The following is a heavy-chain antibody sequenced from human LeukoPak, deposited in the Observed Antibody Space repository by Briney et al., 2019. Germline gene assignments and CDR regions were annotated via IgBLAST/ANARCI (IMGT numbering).Heavy chain of an antibody. V-gene: IGHV3-48*03. CDR2: ISSSGSTI. D-gene: IGHD2-2*01. J-gene: IGHJ5*02. Sequence: GGSLRLPCAASGFTFSSYEMNWVRPAPGKGLEWVSYISSSGSTIYYADSVKGRFTISRDNAKNSLYLQMNSLRAEDTAVYYCARVVRIVVVPAAIFHNWFDPWGQGTLVTVSS. CDR1: GFTFSSYE. CDR3: ARVVRIVVVPAAIFHNWFDP.